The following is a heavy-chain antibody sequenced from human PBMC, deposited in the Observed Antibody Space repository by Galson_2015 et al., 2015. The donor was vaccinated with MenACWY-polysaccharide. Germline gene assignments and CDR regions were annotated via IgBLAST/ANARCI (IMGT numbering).Heavy chain of an antibody. CDR2: IYYSGST. V-gene: IGHV4-59*01. J-gene: IGHJ3*02. D-gene: IGHD3-10*01. Sequence: ETLSLTCTVSGGSISSYYWSWIRQPPGKGLEWIGYIYYSGSTNYNPSLKSRVTISVDTSKNQFSLKLSSVTAADTAVYYCARSYYGSGSYYKVYDAFDIWGQGTMVTVSS. CDR3: ARSYYGSGSYYKVYDAFDI. CDR1: GGSISSYY.